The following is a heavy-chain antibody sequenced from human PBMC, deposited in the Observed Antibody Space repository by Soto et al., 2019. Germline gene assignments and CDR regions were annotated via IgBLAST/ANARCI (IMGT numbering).Heavy chain of an antibody. CDR2: ISGFNDDT. CDR1: GYTFTSYG. CDR3: ARSGSYYPARNWFGH. V-gene: IGHV1-18*01. Sequence: QVQLVQSGAEMKNPGASVKVSCKASGYTFTSYGISWVRQAPGQGLEWMGWISGFNDDTNHSQKLQGRVTMTKDTSTITAYMALMALKSDDTAVYYCARSGSYYPARNWFGHWGQGTLVTVSS. D-gene: IGHD3-10*01. J-gene: IGHJ5*02.